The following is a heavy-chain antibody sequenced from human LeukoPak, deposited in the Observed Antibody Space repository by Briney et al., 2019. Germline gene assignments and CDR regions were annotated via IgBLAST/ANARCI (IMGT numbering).Heavy chain of an antibody. CDR1: GVSISSSNYF. J-gene: IGHJ4*02. V-gene: IGHV4-39*07. Sequence: SETLSLTCTVSGVSISSSNYFWAWIRQSPGRGLEWIRSIYFRGSISSSPYLKSRVTISIVASKNQFSLKLPSVTAADTAVYYCAREDRYCSSTSCYTWDYWGQGTLVAV. CDR3: AREDRYCSSTSCYTWDY. CDR2: IYFRGSI. D-gene: IGHD2-2*02.